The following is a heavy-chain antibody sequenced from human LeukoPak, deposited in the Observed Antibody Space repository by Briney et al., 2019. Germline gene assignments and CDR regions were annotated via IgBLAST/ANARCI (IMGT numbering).Heavy chain of an antibody. Sequence: TGGSLRLSCAASGFSVSLNYMNWVRQAPGKGLEWVSILYSGSDTYYADSVKGRFTISRDSSKNMLFLHMNSLRAEDTAVYYCARVGDHFPWCLDLWGRGTLVTVSS. CDR1: GFSVSLNY. V-gene: IGHV3-53*01. CDR3: ARVGDHFPWCLDL. J-gene: IGHJ2*01. D-gene: IGHD3-3*02. CDR2: LYSGSDT.